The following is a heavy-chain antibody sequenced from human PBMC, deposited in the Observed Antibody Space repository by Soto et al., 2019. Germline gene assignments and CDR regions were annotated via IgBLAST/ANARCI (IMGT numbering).Heavy chain of an antibody. CDR2: ISNDGNSQ. V-gene: IGHV3-30-3*01. Sequence: QVQLVESGGGVVQPGRSLRLSCSASGFTFNIFPMHWVRQAPGKGLEWVAVISNDGNSQQYADSVKGRFTFSRDNFKNTLYLEMNTLRSEDTAMYYCAREDKSSGHAGTFQHWGQGTLVTVSS. J-gene: IGHJ1*01. CDR3: AREDKSSGHAGTFQH. CDR1: GFTFNIFP. D-gene: IGHD6-25*01.